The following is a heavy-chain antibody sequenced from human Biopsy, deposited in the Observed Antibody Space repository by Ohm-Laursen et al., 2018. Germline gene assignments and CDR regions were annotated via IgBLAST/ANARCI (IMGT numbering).Heavy chain of an antibody. CDR2: IHHAQSA. Sequence: SETLSLTCAVYVGSFSGYYWMWIRQPPGKGLEWIGYIHHAQSATYSPSLKSRVTISVDTSKNQFSLKMTSVTAADTAVYYCASGGQWPRSHLNWFDPWGQGTLVTVSS. D-gene: IGHD6-19*01. CDR1: VGSFSGYY. J-gene: IGHJ5*02. V-gene: IGHV4-59*01. CDR3: ASGGQWPRSHLNWFDP.